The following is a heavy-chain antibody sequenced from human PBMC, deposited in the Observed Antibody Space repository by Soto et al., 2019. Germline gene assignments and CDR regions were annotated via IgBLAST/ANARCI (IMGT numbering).Heavy chain of an antibody. J-gene: IGHJ4*02. CDR1: GYTFTSYY. CDR3: ARALPLQPYDFWSGYSNYFDY. D-gene: IGHD3-3*01. Sequence: ASVKVSCTASGYTFTSYYMHWVRQAPGQGLEWMGIINPSGGSTSYAQKFQGRVTMTRDTSTSTVYMELSSLRSEDTAVYYCARALPLQPYDFWSGYSNYFDYWGQGTLVTVSS. CDR2: INPSGGST. V-gene: IGHV1-46*01.